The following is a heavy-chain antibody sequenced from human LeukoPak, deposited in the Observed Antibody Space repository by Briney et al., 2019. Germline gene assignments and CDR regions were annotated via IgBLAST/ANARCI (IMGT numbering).Heavy chain of an antibody. CDR2: IYYSGST. V-gene: IGHV4-59*01. J-gene: IGHJ4*02. CDR1: GGSISNYY. D-gene: IGHD3-9*01. Sequence: SETLSLTCTVSGGSISNYYWSWIRQPPGKGLEWIGYIYYSGSTNYNPSLESRVTISVDTSKNQFSLKLSSVTAADTAVYYCARRGYDILTGYPYYFDYWGQGTLVTVSS. CDR3: ARRGYDILTGYPYYFDY.